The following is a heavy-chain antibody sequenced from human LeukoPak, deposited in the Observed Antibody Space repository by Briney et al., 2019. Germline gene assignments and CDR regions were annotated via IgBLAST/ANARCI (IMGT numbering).Heavy chain of an antibody. CDR1: GGSISNYY. Sequence: SETLSLTCTVSGGSISNYYWSWLRQPPGKGLEWIGYIYFSGTTNINPSLKSRVTISVDMSKNQFSLKLSSVTAADTAVYYCAREDPQTTVPEGLDVWGQGTAVTVSS. D-gene: IGHD4-17*01. J-gene: IGHJ6*02. V-gene: IGHV4-59*01. CDR2: IYFSGTT. CDR3: AREDPQTTVPEGLDV.